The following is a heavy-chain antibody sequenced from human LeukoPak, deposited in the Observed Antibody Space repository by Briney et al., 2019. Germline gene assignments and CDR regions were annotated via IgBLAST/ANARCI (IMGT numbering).Heavy chain of an antibody. CDR2: ISSSSSTI. D-gene: IGHD2/OR15-2a*01. V-gene: IGHV3-48*04. Sequence: GGSLRLSCAASGFTFSSHSMNWVRQAPGKGLEWVSYISSSSSTIYYADSVKGRFTISRDNAKNSLYLQMNSLRAEDTAVYYCAPIYSNGPFDYWGQGTLVTVSS. CDR3: APIYSNGPFDY. J-gene: IGHJ4*02. CDR1: GFTFSSHS.